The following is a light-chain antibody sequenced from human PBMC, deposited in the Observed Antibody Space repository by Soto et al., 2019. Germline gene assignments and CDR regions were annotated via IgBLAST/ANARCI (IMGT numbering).Light chain of an antibody. Sequence: QSALTQPPSVSGAPGQRVTISCTGSSSNIGTNNVHWYQHLPGAAPKVLIYANNNRPSGVPDRFSVSKSGTSASLAITGLQAEDEADYYCAAWDDSLHGFYVFGTGTKVTVL. CDR1: SSNIGTNN. V-gene: IGLV1-40*01. J-gene: IGLJ1*01. CDR2: ANN. CDR3: AAWDDSLHGFYV.